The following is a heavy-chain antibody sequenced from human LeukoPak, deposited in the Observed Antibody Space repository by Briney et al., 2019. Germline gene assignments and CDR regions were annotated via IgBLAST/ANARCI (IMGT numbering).Heavy chain of an antibody. CDR2: INPSGGST. J-gene: IGHJ6*02. CDR3: AKEFYTTGGTVMDSQYYYYYGLDV. D-gene: IGHD2-2*02. V-gene: IGHV1-46*01. CDR1: GYTFIDYY. Sequence: ASVKVSCKASGYTFIDYYIHWVRQAPGQGLGWMGIINPSGGSTSYAQKFQGRVTMTRDTSTSTVYMELSSLRSDDTAVYYCAKEFYTTGGTVMDSQYYYYYGLDVWGQGTTVTVSS.